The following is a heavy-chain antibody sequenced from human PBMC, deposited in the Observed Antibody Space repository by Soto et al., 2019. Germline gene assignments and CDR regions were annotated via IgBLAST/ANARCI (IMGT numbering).Heavy chain of an antibody. CDR2: ISAYNGNT. J-gene: IGHJ5*02. CDR3: ARVIAVAGTGWFDP. D-gene: IGHD6-19*01. V-gene: IGHV1-18*01. CDR1: GYTFSSYG. Sequence: QVQLVQSGAEVKKPGASVKVSCKASGYTFSSYGISWVRQAPGQGLEWMGWISAYNGNTNYAQKLQGRVTMTTETSTSTAYMELRSLRSDDTALYYCARVIAVAGTGWFDPWGQGTLVTVSS.